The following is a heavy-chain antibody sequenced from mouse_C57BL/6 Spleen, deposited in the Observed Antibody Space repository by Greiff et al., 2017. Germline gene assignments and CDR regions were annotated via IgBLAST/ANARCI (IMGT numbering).Heavy chain of an antibody. D-gene: IGHD4-1*01. CDR1: GYTFTSYW. CDR3: ANLGPSWFAY. J-gene: IGHJ3*01. V-gene: IGHV1-7*01. Sequence: QVQLQQSGAELAKPGASVKLSCKASGYTFTSYWLHWVKPRPGQGLEWIGYINPSSGYTKSNQKFKDKVTLTADKSSSTAYMQLSSQTYEDSAVYYCANLGPSWFAYWGQGTLVTVSA. CDR2: INPSSGYT.